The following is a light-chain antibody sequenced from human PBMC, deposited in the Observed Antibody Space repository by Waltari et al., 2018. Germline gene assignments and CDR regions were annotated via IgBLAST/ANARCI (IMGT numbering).Light chain of an antibody. CDR3: QQSYSPPVT. Sequence: QMPQSPSSLPASVGDRVTITCRTRHSISNFLNWYQEKPGQATKVLMFVASQVERGVPSRFSGSGSGTEFNLPISVVQPEDSATYYCQQSYSPPVTFVQGTRLEIK. V-gene: IGKV1-39*01. CDR1: HSISNF. J-gene: IGKJ5*01. CDR2: VAS.